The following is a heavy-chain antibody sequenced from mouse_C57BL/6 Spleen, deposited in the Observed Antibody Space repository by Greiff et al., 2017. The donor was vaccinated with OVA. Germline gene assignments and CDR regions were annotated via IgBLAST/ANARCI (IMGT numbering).Heavy chain of an antibody. V-gene: IGHV1-52*01. Sequence: QVQLQQPGAELVRPGSSVKLSCKASGYTFTSYWMHWVKQRPIQGLEWIGNIDPSDSETHYNPKFKAKATLTVDKYSSTAYMQLSSLTSEDSAVDFCARDYGSSYDWYFDVWGTGTTVTVSS. CDR1: GYTFTSYW. CDR3: ARDYGSSYDWYFDV. J-gene: IGHJ1*03. CDR2: IDPSDSET. D-gene: IGHD1-1*01.